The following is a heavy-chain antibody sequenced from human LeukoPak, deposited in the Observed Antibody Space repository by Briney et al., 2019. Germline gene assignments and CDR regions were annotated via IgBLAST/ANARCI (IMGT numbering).Heavy chain of an antibody. J-gene: IGHJ4*02. CDR2: MSGDATRT. Sequence: GGSLRLSCAASGFTFSSFAMNWVRQAPGKGLEWVSTMSGDATRTYYADSVKGRFTISRDNSKNTLYLQMNSLRADDTAVYYCAKRTSGSSWYSSDSWGQGTLVTVSS. V-gene: IGHV3-23*01. CDR3: AKRTSGSSWYSSDS. D-gene: IGHD6-13*01. CDR1: GFTFSSFA.